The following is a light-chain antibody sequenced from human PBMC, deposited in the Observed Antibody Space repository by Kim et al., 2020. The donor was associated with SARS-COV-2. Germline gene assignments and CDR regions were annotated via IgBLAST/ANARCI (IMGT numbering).Light chain of an antibody. CDR3: IQGIHPIT. CDR1: QSLVYSDGNTY. CDR2: KVS. Sequence: DVVMTQSPLSLPVTLGQPASISCRSSQSLVYSDGNTYLNWFQQRPGQSPRRLIYKVSNRDSGVPDRFSGSGSGTDFTLKISRVEAEDVGVDYCIQGIHPITFGQGTRLEIK. J-gene: IGKJ5*01. V-gene: IGKV2-30*01.